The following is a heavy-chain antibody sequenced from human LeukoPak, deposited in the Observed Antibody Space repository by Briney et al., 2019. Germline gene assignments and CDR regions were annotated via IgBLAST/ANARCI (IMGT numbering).Heavy chain of an antibody. Sequence: ASVKVSCKASGYTFTGYYMHWVRQAPGQGLEWMGWINPNSGGTNYAQKFQGRVTMTRDTSISTAYMELSRLRSDDTAVYYCARAYYYDSSGSRGWFDPWGQGTLVTVSS. CDR1: GYTFTGYY. CDR3: ARAYYYDSSGSRGWFDP. D-gene: IGHD3-22*01. J-gene: IGHJ5*02. V-gene: IGHV1-2*02. CDR2: INPNSGGT.